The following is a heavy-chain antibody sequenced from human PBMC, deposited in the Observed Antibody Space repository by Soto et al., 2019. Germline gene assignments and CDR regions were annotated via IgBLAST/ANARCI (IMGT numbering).Heavy chain of an antibody. CDR3: ARGRIIVAGGFDP. CDR1: GYTFTSYD. V-gene: IGHV1-8*01. Sequence: QVQLVQSGAEVKKPGASVKVSCKASGYTFTSYDIIWVRQATGQGLEWMGWMNPSTGNTDSAEKSQGRLTMTRNTSISTGYMELSSLSFEDTAVYYCARGRIIVAGGFDPWGQGTLVTVSS. CDR2: MNPSTGNT. D-gene: IGHD6-19*01. J-gene: IGHJ5*02.